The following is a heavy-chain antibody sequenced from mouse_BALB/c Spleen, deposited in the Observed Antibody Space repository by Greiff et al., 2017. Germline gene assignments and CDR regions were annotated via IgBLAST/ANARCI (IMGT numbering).Heavy chain of an antibody. J-gene: IGHJ2*01. D-gene: IGHD1-2*01. CDR1: GFTFSSYA. CDR3: ARYYGGSFDY. Sequence: EVKVVESGGGLVKPGGSLKLSCAASGFTFSSYAMSWVRQSPEKRLEWVAEISSGGSYTYYPDTVTGRFTISRDNAKNTLYLEMSSLRSEDTAMYYCARYYGGSFDYWGQGTTLTVSS. V-gene: IGHV5-9-4*01. CDR2: ISSGGSYT.